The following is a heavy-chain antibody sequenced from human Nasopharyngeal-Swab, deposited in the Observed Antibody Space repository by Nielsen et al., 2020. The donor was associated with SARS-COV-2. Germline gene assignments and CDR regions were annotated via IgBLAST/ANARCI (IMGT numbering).Heavy chain of an antibody. Sequence: VRQMPGKGLEWVAVISYDGSNKYYADSVKGRFTISRDNSKNTLYLQMNSLRAEDTAVYYCAGTDSSGYYPVTYYYYGMDVWGQGTTVTVSS. CDR2: ISYDGSNK. D-gene: IGHD3-22*01. V-gene: IGHV3-30-3*01. J-gene: IGHJ6*02. CDR3: AGTDSSGYYPVTYYYYGMDV.